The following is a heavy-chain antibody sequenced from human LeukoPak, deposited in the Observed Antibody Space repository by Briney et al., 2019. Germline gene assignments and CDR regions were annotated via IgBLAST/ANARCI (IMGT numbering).Heavy chain of an antibody. Sequence: SETLSLTCTVSGGSISSYYWSWIRQPPGKGLEWIGYIYYSGSTNYNPSLKSRVTIPVDTSKNQFSLKLSSVTAADTAVYYCARVNYYDSSGSWIDYWGQGTLVTVSS. CDR1: GGSISSYY. D-gene: IGHD3-22*01. V-gene: IGHV4-59*01. CDR2: IYYSGST. CDR3: ARVNYYDSSGSWIDY. J-gene: IGHJ4*02.